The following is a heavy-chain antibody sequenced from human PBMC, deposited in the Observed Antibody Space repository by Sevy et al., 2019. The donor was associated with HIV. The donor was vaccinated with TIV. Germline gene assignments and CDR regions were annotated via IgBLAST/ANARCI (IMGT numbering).Heavy chain of an antibody. CDR3: AREGSGSHLDY. J-gene: IGHJ4*02. Sequence: GGSLRLSCAASGFTVSSNYMNWVRQAPGKGLEWVSVIYSGDSTYYADSVKGRFTISRDNSKNTLYLQMNSLTVEDTAVYYCAREGSGSHLDYWGQGTLVTVSS. D-gene: IGHD2-15*01. CDR2: IYSGDST. CDR1: GFTVSSNY. V-gene: IGHV3-53*01.